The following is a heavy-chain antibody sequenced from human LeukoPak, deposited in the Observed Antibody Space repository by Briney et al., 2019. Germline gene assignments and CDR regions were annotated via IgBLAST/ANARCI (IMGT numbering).Heavy chain of an antibody. J-gene: IGHJ4*02. CDR2: IYYSGST. CDR1: GGSISSYY. D-gene: IGHD3-9*01. V-gene: IGHV4-59*01. Sequence: SETLSLTCTVSGGSISSYYWSWIRQPPGKGLEWIGYIYYSGSTNYNPSLKSRVTISVDTSKNQFSPKLSSVTAADTAVYYCARGGVYDILTGYQYYFDYWGQGTLVTVSS. CDR3: ARGGVYDILTGYQYYFDY.